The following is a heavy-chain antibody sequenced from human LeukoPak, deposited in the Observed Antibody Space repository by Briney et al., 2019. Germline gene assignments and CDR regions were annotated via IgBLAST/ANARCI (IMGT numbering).Heavy chain of an antibody. CDR2: INHSGST. CDR1: GGSFSGYY. D-gene: IGHD4-11*01. Sequence: SETLSLTCAVYGGSFSGYYWSWIRQPPGKGLEWIGEINHSGSTNYNPSLKSRVTISVDTSKNQFSLKLSSVTAADTAVYYCARGFREADYSDIYRYFDLWGRGTLVTVSS. V-gene: IGHV4-34*01. J-gene: IGHJ2*01. CDR3: ARGFREADYSDIYRYFDL.